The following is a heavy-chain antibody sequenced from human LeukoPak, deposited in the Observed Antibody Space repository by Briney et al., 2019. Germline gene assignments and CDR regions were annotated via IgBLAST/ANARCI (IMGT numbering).Heavy chain of an antibody. V-gene: IGHV4-34*01. CDR3: ARDSGTTGEVKFDP. CDR2: INHSGST. D-gene: IGHD3-10*01. CDR1: GGSFSGYY. J-gene: IGHJ5*02. Sequence: HPSETLSLTCAVYGGSFSGYYWSWIRQPPGKGLEWIAEINHSGSTNYNPSLKSRVTISVDTSKNQFSLKLSSVTAADTAVYYCARDSGTTGEVKFDPWGQGTLVTVSS.